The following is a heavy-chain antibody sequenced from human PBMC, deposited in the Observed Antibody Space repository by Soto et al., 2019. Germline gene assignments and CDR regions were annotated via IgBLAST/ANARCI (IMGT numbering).Heavy chain of an antibody. CDR2: VYYSGTT. D-gene: IGHD2-2*01. CDR1: GGSISSSSYY. CDR3: ARLIHCKTTSCYFDY. J-gene: IGHJ4*02. V-gene: IGHV4-39*01. Sequence: SETLSLTCTVSGGSISSSSYYWAWVRQPPGKELEWIGSVYYSGTTYYNPSLKSRVTISADTSKSQFSLKLSSVTAADTAVFYCARLIHCKTTSCYFDYWGQRTLVTVSS.